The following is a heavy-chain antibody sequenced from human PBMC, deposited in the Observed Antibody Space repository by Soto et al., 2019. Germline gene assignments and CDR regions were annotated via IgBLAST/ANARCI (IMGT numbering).Heavy chain of an antibody. J-gene: IGHJ4*02. D-gene: IGHD4-17*01. CDR2: IYYSGST. V-gene: IGHV4-59*08. CDR1: GGTISSYY. Sequence: QVQLQESGPGLVKPSETLSLTCTVSGGTISSYYWSWIRQRPGKGLEWIGYIYYSGSTNYNPSLKSRVTISVDTSKNQFSLKLSSVTAADTAVYYCARRYGDCFDFWGQGTLVTVSS. CDR3: ARRYGDCFDF.